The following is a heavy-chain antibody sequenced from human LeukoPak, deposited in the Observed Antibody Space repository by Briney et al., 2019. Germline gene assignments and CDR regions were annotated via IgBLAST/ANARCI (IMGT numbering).Heavy chain of an antibody. V-gene: IGHV1-2*02. CDR3: ARDIYSSTFDY. J-gene: IGHJ4*02. CDR2: INPNSGGK. Sequence: ASVKVSCKASGYTFTGYYMHWVRQAPGQGLEWMGWINPNSGGKNYAQKFQGRVTMTRDTSISTAYMELSRLRSDDTAVYYCARDIYSSTFDYWGQGTLVTVSS. CDR1: GYTFTGYY. D-gene: IGHD6-13*01.